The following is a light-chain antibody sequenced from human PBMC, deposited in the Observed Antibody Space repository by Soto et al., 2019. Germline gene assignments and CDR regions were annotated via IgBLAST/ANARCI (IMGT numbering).Light chain of an antibody. V-gene: IGKV3-20*01. CDR2: GAS. CDR3: QQYGSSSRT. CDR1: QSVSSY. Sequence: EIVLTQSPGTLSLSPGERATLSCRASQSVSSYLAWYQQKPGQAPRLLIYGASSRATGIADTFSGSGSGTDFTITISILEAKDFAVYYCQQYGSSSRTFGQGTKVEIK. J-gene: IGKJ1*01.